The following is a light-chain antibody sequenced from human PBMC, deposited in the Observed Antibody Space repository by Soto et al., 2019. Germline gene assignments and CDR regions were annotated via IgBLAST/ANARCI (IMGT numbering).Light chain of an antibody. V-gene: IGKV3-20*01. J-gene: IGKJ3*01. CDR2: GAS. Sequence: EIVLTQSPGTLSLSPGERATLSCRASQSVSSSYLAWYQQKPGQAPRLLIYGASSRATGIPDRFSGSGSGTDFTLTINSLEPEDFAVYYCQQYNNWPPVTFGPGTKVDIK. CDR1: QSVSSSY. CDR3: QQYNNWPPVT.